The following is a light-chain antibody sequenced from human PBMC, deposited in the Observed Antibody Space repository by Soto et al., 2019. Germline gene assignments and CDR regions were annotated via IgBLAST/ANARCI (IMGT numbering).Light chain of an antibody. Sequence: DIQMTQSPSSLSASVGDRVTITCQASHDITSYLNWYQHKPGEAPKLPIYDASILEAGVPSRFSGSGSGTHFTFTISSLQSEDFATYYCQKCDYLPIFGPGTTVDFK. J-gene: IGKJ3*01. V-gene: IGKV1-33*01. CDR1: HDITSY. CDR2: DAS. CDR3: QKCDYLPI.